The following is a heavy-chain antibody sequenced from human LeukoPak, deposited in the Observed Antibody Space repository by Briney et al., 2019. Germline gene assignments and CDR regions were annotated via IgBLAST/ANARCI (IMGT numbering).Heavy chain of an antibody. J-gene: IGHJ3*02. V-gene: IGHV4-4*07. CDR3: ARVQLLATKGAFDI. CDR1: GGSISTYY. CDR2: IYTSGGT. D-gene: IGHD1-26*01. Sequence: PSETLSLTCSVSGGSISTYYWSWIRQPAGRGLEWIGRIYTSGGTNYNPSLKSRVTMSVDTSKNQFSLRMTSVTAADTALYWCARVQLLATKGAFDIWGQGTMVTVPS.